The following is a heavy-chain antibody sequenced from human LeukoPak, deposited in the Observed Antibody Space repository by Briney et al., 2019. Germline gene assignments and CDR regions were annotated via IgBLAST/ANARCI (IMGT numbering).Heavy chain of an antibody. Sequence: SETLSLTCTVSGGSISSYYWSWIRQPPGKGLEWIGYIYYSGSTNYNPSLKSRVTISVDTSKNQFSLKLSSVTAADTAVYYCARVISSSWYNWFDPWGQGTLVTVSS. J-gene: IGHJ5*02. CDR1: GGSISSYY. V-gene: IGHV4-59*12. CDR2: IYYSGST. D-gene: IGHD6-13*01. CDR3: ARVISSSWYNWFDP.